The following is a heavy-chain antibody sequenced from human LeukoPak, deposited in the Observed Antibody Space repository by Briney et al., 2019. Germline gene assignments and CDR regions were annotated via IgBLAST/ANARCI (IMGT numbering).Heavy chain of an antibody. CDR3: AKCFVPLGDLFYYFDY. D-gene: IGHD3-16*01. CDR1: GFTFSSYG. J-gene: IGHJ4*02. V-gene: IGHV3-30*18. CDR2: ISYDGSNK. Sequence: GGSLRLSCAASGFTFSSYGMHWVRQAPGKGLEWVAVISYDGSNKYYADSVKGRFTISRDNSKNTLYLQMNSLRDEDTAVYYCAKCFVPLGDLFYYFDYWGQGTLVTVSS.